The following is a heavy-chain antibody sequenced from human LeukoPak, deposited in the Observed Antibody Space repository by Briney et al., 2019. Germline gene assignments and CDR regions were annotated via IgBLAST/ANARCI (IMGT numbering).Heavy chain of an antibody. J-gene: IGHJ4*02. D-gene: IGHD2-15*01. CDR2: IKKTGIET. V-gene: IGHV3-7*01. CDR1: GFTFSNPW. Sequence: GGSLRLSCAASGFTFSNPWMSWVRQAPGKGLEWVAYIKKTGIETYYVDSVKGRFTITRDNARNSLFLQMNSLRAEDTAVYYCAREDGYCSGGNCYSYFDSWGQGTLVTVSS. CDR3: AREDGYCSGGNCYSYFDS.